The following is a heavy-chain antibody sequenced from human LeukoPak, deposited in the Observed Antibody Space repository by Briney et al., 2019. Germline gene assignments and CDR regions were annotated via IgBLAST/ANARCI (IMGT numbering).Heavy chain of an antibody. CDR2: INHSGST. J-gene: IGHJ4*02. D-gene: IGHD3-3*01. CDR3: AGESEYYDFWSGYYRYFDY. CDR1: GGSFSGYY. Sequence: SETLSLTCAVYGGSFSGYYWSWIRQHPGKGLEWIGEINHSGSTNYNPSLKSRVTISVDTSKNQFSLKLSSVTAADTAVYYCAGESEYYDFWSGYYRYFDYWGQGTLVTVSS. V-gene: IGHV4-34*01.